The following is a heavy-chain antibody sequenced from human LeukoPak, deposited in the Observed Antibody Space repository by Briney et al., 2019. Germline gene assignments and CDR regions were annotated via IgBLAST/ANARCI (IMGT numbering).Heavy chain of an antibody. J-gene: IGHJ4*02. CDR3: ARSTSVDY. Sequence: SETLSLTCTVSGGSISSGGYYWSWIRQPPGKGLEWIGEINHSGSTNYNPSLKSRVTISVDTSKNQFSLKLSSVTAADTAVYYCARSTSVDYWGQGTLVTVSS. CDR2: INHSGST. CDR1: GGSISSGGYY. V-gene: IGHV4-39*07. D-gene: IGHD2-2*01.